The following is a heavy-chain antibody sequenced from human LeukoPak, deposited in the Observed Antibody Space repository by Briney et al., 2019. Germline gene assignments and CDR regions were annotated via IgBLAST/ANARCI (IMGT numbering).Heavy chain of an antibody. CDR2: ISSSSSTI. V-gene: IGHV3-48*01. CDR3: ARGYYYGSGSYSFDY. D-gene: IGHD3-10*01. Sequence: GGSLRLSCAASGFTFSSYGMTWVRQAPGKGLEWVSYISSSSSTIYYADSVKGRFTISRDNAKNSLYLQLNSLRAEDTAVCYCARGYYYGSGSYSFDYWGQGTLVTVSS. CDR1: GFTFSSYG. J-gene: IGHJ4*02.